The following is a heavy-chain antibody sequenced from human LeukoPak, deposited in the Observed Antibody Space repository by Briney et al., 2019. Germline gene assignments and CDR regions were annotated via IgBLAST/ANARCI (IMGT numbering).Heavy chain of an antibody. CDR2: ISWNTGTI. CDR3: AKDTTSAILTATDY. D-gene: IGHD3-9*01. J-gene: IGHJ4*02. CDR1: GFTFDDYA. Sequence: GRSLRLSCAASGFTFDDYAMHSVRPAPGKSLECVSGISWNTGTISYADSVKGRFTISRDNAKNSLYLQMNSLRVEDTALYYCAKDTTSAILTATDYWGQGILVSVSS. V-gene: IGHV3-9*01.